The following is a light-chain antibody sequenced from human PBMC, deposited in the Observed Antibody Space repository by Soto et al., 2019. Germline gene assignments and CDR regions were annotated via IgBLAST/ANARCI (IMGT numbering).Light chain of an antibody. CDR3: QHYGGVWT. Sequence: DIQMTQSPSTLSASVGDRVTITCRASQSISNRLAWYQQKPGKAPKVLIYDASSLKGGVPSGFSRTGSATEFILTISSLQPDDFATYHCQHYGGVWTFGQGTKVEIK. CDR2: DAS. V-gene: IGKV1-5*01. CDR1: QSISNR. J-gene: IGKJ1*01.